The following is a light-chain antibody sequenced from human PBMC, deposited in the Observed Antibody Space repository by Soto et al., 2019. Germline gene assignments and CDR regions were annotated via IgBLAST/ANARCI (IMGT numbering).Light chain of an antibody. V-gene: IGKV3-11*01. CDR1: QSVSTY. Sequence: ETVLTQSPATLSLSPGERATLPCRASQSVSTYLAWYQQKSGQAPRLLIYDASNRATGIPARFSGSGSGTDFTLTISSLEPEDFAVYYCQQRNNWPIFGQGTRLEIK. J-gene: IGKJ5*01. CDR2: DAS. CDR3: QQRNNWPI.